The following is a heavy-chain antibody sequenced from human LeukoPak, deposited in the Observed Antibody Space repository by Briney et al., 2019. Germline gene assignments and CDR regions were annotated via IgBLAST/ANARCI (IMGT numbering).Heavy chain of an antibody. CDR2: IIPIFGTA. J-gene: IGHJ6*02. D-gene: IGHD3-22*01. CDR3: ARDRGVPYYYDSSGSPGGDYYYGMDV. V-gene: IGHV1-69*13. CDR1: GGTFSSYA. Sequence: ASVKVSCKASGGTFSSYAISWVRQAPGQGLEWMGGIIPIFGTANYAQKFQGRVTITADESTSTAYMELSSLRSEDTAVYYCARDRGVPYYYDSSGSPGGDYYYGMDVWGQGTTVTVSS.